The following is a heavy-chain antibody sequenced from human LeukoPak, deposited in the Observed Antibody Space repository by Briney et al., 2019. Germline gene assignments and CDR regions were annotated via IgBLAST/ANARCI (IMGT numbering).Heavy chain of an antibody. J-gene: IGHJ4*02. CDR3: AKDRWGSPDY. CDR2: IIPIFGTA. D-gene: IGHD4-23*01. CDR1: GGTFSSYA. Sequence: SVKVSCKASGGTFSSYAISWVRQAPGQGLEWMGGIIPIFGTANYAQKFQGRVTITADKSTSTAYMELSSLRAEDTAVYYCAKDRWGSPDYWGQGTLVTVSS. V-gene: IGHV1-69*06.